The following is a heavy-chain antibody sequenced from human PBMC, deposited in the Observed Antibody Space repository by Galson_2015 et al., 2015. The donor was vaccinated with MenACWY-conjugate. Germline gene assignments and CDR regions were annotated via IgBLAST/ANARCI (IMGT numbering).Heavy chain of an antibody. CDR2: LNSDGRRT. CDR3: ARLGGNYRTTSHFDY. CDR1: GFSFSTYR. Sequence: SLRPAGAASGFSFSTYRMHWVRQAPGNGLVWVQRLNSDGRRTRYADSGEGRFAIYRDNAKYMTYVQMNSLRAEDTAVYYCARLGGNYRTTSHFDYWGQGTLVTVSS. J-gene: IGHJ4*02. V-gene: IGHV3-74*01. D-gene: IGHD1-26*01.